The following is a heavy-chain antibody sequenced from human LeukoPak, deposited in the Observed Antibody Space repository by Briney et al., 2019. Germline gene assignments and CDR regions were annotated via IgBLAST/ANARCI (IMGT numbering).Heavy chain of an antibody. CDR2: IYHSGST. J-gene: IGHJ4*02. Sequence: PSGTLSLTCAVSGGSISSSNWWSWVRQPPGKGLEWIGEIYHSGSTYYNPSLKSRVTISVDTSKNQFSLKLSSVTAADTAVYYCARDRAAAVSFDYWGQGTLVTVSS. CDR1: GGSISSSNW. CDR3: ARDRAAAVSFDY. V-gene: IGHV4-4*02. D-gene: IGHD6-13*01.